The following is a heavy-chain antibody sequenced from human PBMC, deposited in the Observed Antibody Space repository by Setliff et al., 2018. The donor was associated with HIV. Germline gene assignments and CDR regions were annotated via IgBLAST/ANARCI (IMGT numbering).Heavy chain of an antibody. CDR2: IKSRADGGTT. V-gene: IGHV3-15*01. CDR1: GFTFSNAW. Sequence: LRLSCAASGFTFSNAWMTWVRQVPGKGLEWVGRIKSRADGGTTDYAAPVNGRFSISRDDSKNTLYLQMDSLKTDDTAVYYCTTDDGSGTFYPPPYFDYWGHGTLVTVSS. J-gene: IGHJ4*01. CDR3: TTDDGSGTFYPPPYFDY. D-gene: IGHD3-10*01.